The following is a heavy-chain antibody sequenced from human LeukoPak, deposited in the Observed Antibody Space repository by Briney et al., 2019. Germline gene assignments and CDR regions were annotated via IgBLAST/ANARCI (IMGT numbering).Heavy chain of an antibody. J-gene: IGHJ6*02. Sequence: ASVKVSCKASGYTFNSYDINWVRQASGQGLEWMGGIIPIFDTADYAQKFQGRVTITADESTSTAYMELSSLRSEDTAVFYCARISLGAIWGYYYGMDVWGQGTTVTVSS. D-gene: IGHD1-26*01. CDR3: ARISLGAIWGYYYGMDV. CDR1: GYTFNSYD. V-gene: IGHV1-69*13. CDR2: IIPIFDTA.